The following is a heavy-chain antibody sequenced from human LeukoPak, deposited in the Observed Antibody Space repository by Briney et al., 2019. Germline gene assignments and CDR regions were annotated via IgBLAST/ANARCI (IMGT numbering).Heavy chain of an antibody. D-gene: IGHD4-11*01. V-gene: IGHV1-2*02. CDR1: GYTFTGYY. J-gene: IGHJ4*02. CDR3: ARDSDLDDYSRYDHFDS. Sequence: ASVKVSCKASGYTFTGYYMHWLRQAPGQGLEWMGWINPKSGGTKYTERFQGRVTMTRDTSINTAYMELSRLTSDDTAVYYCARDSDLDDYSRYDHFDSWGQGTLVTVSS. CDR2: INPKSGGT.